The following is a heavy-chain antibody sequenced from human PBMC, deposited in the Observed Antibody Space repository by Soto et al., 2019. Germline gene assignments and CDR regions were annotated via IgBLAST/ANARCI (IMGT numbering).Heavy chain of an antibody. CDR1: GFTFSTYA. J-gene: IGHJ5*01. CDR2: ISGSGSNT. CDR3: TEAIGGKRAS. D-gene: IGHD3-10*01. V-gene: IGHV3-23*01. Sequence: PVGALRLSCAASGFTFSTYAMSWVRQSPGKGLEWVSAISGSGSNTYDADPVKGRFTISRDDSKSTLYLQINSLRAEDTAMYYCTEAIGGKRASWG.